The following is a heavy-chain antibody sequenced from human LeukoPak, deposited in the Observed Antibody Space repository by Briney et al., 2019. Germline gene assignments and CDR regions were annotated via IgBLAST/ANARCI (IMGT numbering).Heavy chain of an antibody. CDR2: ISGSGGST. CDR1: GFTFSSYA. D-gene: IGHD1-26*01. Sequence: GSLRLSCAASGFTFSSYAMSWVRQAPGKGLEWVSAISGSGGSTYYADSVKGRFTISRDNSKNTLYLQMNSLRAEDTAVYYCAKGGQEWELLXXXAFDIWGQGTMVTVSS. CDR3: AKGGQEWELLXXXAFDI. J-gene: IGHJ3*02. V-gene: IGHV3-23*01.